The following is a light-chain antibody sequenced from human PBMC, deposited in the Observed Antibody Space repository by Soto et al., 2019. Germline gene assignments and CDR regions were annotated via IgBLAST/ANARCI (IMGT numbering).Light chain of an antibody. Sequence: QSVLTQPPSVSGAPGQRVTISCTGSSSNIGAGYDVHWYQQLPGTAPKLLIYGNSNRPSEVPDRFSGSKSGTSASLAITGLQAEDEADYYCQSYDSSLSALYVFGTGTKLTVL. CDR2: GNS. V-gene: IGLV1-40*01. J-gene: IGLJ1*01. CDR3: QSYDSSLSALYV. CDR1: SSNIGAGYD.